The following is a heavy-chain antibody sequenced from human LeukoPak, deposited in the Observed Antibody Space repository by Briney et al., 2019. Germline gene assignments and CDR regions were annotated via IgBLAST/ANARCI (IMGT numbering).Heavy chain of an antibody. Sequence: GGSLRLSCAASEFTFSSYSMNWLRQAPGKGLEWVSSISSSSSHIYYADSVKGRFTISRDNAKNSLYLQMNSLRAEDTAVYFCARSDYCGGDCYSSLSNYWGQGTLVTVSS. CDR1: EFTFSSYS. CDR2: ISSSSSHI. CDR3: ARSDYCGGDCYSSLSNY. J-gene: IGHJ4*02. D-gene: IGHD2-21*02. V-gene: IGHV3-21*01.